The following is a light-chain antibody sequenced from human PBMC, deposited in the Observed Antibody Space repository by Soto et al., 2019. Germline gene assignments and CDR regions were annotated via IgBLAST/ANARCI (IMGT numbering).Light chain of an antibody. J-gene: IGKJ1*01. CDR1: QSVSSS. CDR3: QQYNNWWT. CDR2: GAS. V-gene: IGKV3-15*01. Sequence: EVVMTQSPATLAMSPGERATLSCRASQSVSSSLAWYEQKPGQAPRLLIYGASTRATGIPDRFRGSGSETEFTLTISRLRAEDFAIYYCQQYNNWWTFGRGTKVEIK.